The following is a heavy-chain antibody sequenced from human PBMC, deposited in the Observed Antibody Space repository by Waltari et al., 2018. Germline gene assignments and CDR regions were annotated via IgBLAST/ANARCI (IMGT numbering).Heavy chain of an antibody. J-gene: IGHJ4*02. Sequence: QVQLQQWGAGLLKPSETLSLTCAVYGGSFSGYYWSWISQPPGKGLEGIGEINHSGRTNYNPSLKSRVTISVDTSKNQFSLKLSSGTAADTAVYYCARGKRRDYDFWSGYPLFDYWGQGTLVTVSS. CDR1: GGSFSGYY. CDR2: INHSGRT. V-gene: IGHV4-34*01. CDR3: ARGKRRDYDFWSGYPLFDY. D-gene: IGHD3-3*01.